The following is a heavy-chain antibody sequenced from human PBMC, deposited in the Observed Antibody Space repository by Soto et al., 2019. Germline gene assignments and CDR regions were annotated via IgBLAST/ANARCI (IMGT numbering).Heavy chain of an antibody. D-gene: IGHD3-10*01. CDR1: GGSISSGGSS. CDR2: IYHSGST. V-gene: IGHV4-30-2*01. J-gene: IGHJ4*02. Sequence: PSETLSLTCAVSGGSISSGGSSWTWIRQPPGKGLEWIGYIYHSGSTYYNPSLKSRVTISLDRSKNQFSLRLSSVTAADTAVYYCARENNVLPGGYFDYWGQGTLVTVSS. CDR3: ARENNVLPGGYFDY.